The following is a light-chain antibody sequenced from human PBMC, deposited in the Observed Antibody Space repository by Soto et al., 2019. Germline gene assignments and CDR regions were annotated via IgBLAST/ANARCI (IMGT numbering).Light chain of an antibody. V-gene: IGKV3-20*01. CDR1: QTVSSNY. CDR2: AAS. CDR3: QQYGSSPQT. Sequence: EIVLTQSPGTLSLSPGERATLSCMASQTVSSNYLAWYQQKPGQAPRLLIYAASTRATGIPDRFSGSGSGTDFTLSISRLEPEDFAVYYCQQYGSSPQTFGQGTKVDIK. J-gene: IGKJ1*01.